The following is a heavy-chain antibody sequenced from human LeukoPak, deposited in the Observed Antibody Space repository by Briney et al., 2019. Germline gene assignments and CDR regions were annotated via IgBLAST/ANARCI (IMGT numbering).Heavy chain of an antibody. D-gene: IGHD6-13*01. Sequence: GSLRLSCAASGFTFSSYAMSWVRQAPGKGLEWVSAISGSGGSTYYADSVKGRFTISRDNSKNTLYLQMNSLRAEDTAVYYCAKAVSSSWTYDYWGQGTLVTVSS. CDR3: AKAVSSSWTYDY. CDR1: GFTFSSYA. V-gene: IGHV3-23*01. CDR2: ISGSGGST. J-gene: IGHJ4*02.